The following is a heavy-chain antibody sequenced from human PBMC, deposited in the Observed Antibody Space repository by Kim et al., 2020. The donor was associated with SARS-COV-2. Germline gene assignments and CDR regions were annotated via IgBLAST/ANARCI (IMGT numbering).Heavy chain of an antibody. V-gene: IGHV4-34*01. CDR1: GGSFSDYY. D-gene: IGHD4-4*01. CDR3: ARERRDDYKTLYYFDY. CDR2: INHGGST. J-gene: IGHJ4*02. Sequence: SETLSLTCAVYGGSFSDYYWSWIRQPPGKGLEWIGEINHGGSTNYNPSLKSRVTISLDTSKNQFSLILSSVTAADTAVYYCARERRDDYKTLYYFDYWGQGTLVTVFS.